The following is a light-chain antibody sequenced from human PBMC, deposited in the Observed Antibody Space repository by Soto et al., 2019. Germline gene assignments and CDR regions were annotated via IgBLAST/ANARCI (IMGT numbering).Light chain of an antibody. V-gene: IGLV3-21*02. CDR3: QVWESGRGV. Sequence: YELTQPPSVSVAPGQTARITCGGNNIGGKSVRWYQQKPGQAPVLVVYDDSDRPSGIPERFSGSNSVNTATLTISRVAAGDEADYYCQVWESGRGVFGTGTKV. J-gene: IGLJ1*01. CDR2: DDS. CDR1: NIGGKS.